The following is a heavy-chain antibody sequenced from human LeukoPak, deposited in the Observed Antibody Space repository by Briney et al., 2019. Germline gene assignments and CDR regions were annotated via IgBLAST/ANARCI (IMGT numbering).Heavy chain of an antibody. CDR1: GFTVSSNC. J-gene: IGHJ4*02. V-gene: IGHV3-53*01. Sequence: GGSLRLFCAASGFTVSSNCMSWGRQAPGKGVEGVAGIYSGGSTYYADSVKGRFSISRDNAKDTLYLQMNSLRAEDTAVYYCGRDLGGRSGYWGQGTLVTVSS. CDR3: GRDLGGRSGY. CDR2: IYSGGST. D-gene: IGHD1-26*01.